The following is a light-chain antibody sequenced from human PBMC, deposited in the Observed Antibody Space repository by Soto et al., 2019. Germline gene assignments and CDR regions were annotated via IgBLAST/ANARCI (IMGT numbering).Light chain of an antibody. CDR3: SSRSTTSTAIV. Sequence: SALRQPPCFSGSPGHPITIPCPGASSDIGLYNSPSWYQHHPGQALKLLLSEVNVRPSGISDRFSASKAGNTAALTSAGLQPEDEAYYYCSSRSTTSTAIVFGSGTKGTVL. CDR2: EVN. J-gene: IGLJ1*01. V-gene: IGLV2-14*01. CDR1: SSDIGLYNS.